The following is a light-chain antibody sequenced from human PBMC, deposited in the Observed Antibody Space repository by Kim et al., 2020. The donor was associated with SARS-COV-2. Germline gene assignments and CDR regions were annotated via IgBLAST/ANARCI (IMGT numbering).Light chain of an antibody. V-gene: IGLV1-40*01. CDR3: QSYDNTWV. J-gene: IGLJ3*02. Sequence: QSVLTQPPSVSGAPGQTVTISCNGSTSNIGAGYEVHWYQQFPGGAPKLLISTNTNRPSEVPDRFSVSISDTSASLAITGLQAEDEADYFCQSYDNTWVFGGGTRVTVL. CDR2: TNT. CDR1: TSNIGAGYE.